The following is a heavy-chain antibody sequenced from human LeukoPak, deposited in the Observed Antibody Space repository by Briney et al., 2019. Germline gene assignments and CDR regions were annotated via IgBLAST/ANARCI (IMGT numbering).Heavy chain of an antibody. Sequence: SVKVSCKASGGTFSSYAISWVRQAPGQGLEWMGGIIPIFCTANYAQKFQGRVTITADESTSTAYMELSSLRSEDTAVYYCARDIVVVPAAIVPWGFDPWGQGTLVTVSS. D-gene: IGHD2-2*01. CDR3: ARDIVVVPAAIVPWGFDP. J-gene: IGHJ5*02. CDR1: GGTFSSYA. V-gene: IGHV1-69*13. CDR2: IIPIFCTA.